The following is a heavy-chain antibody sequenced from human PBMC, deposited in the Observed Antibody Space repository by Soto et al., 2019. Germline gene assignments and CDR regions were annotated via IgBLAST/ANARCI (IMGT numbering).Heavy chain of an antibody. CDR3: VAGVYDFWSGYYFRSYYYYGMDV. V-gene: IGHV1-58*01. CDR1: GFTFTSSA. J-gene: IGHJ6*02. CDR2: IVVGSGNT. Sequence: QMQLVQSGPEVKKPGTSVKVSCKASGFTFTSSAVQWVRQARGQRLEWIGWIVVGSGNTNYAQKSQERVTITRDMSTSTAYMELSSLRSEDTAVYYCVAGVYDFWSGYYFRSYYYYGMDVWGQGTTVTVSS. D-gene: IGHD3-3*01.